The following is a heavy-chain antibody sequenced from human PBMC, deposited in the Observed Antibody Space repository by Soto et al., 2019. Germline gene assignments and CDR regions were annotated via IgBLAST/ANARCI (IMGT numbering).Heavy chain of an antibody. CDR1: GYSFTSYW. CDR2: IDPSDSYT. CDR3: ARDRECSSTSCYTHYYYGMDV. J-gene: IGHJ6*02. D-gene: IGHD2-2*02. Sequence: GESLKISCKGSGYSFTSYWISWVRQMPGKGLEWMGRIDPSDSYTNYSPSFQGHVTISADKSISTAYLQWSSLKASDTAMYYCARDRECSSTSCYTHYYYGMDVWGQGTTVTVSS. V-gene: IGHV5-10-1*01.